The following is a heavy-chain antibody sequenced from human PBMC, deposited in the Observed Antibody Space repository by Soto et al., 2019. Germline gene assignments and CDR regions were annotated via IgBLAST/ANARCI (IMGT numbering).Heavy chain of an antibody. CDR1: GGSISSGGYY. CDR2: IYYSGST. D-gene: IGHD5-12*01. J-gene: IGHJ3*02. Sequence: KPSETLSLTCTVSGGSISSGGYYWSWIRQHPGKGLEWIGYIYYSGSTYYNPSLKSRVTISVDTSKNQFSLKLSSVTAADTAVYYCARVVEMAKIFSVPYAFDIWGQGTMVTVSS. CDR3: ARVVEMAKIFSVPYAFDI. V-gene: IGHV4-31*03.